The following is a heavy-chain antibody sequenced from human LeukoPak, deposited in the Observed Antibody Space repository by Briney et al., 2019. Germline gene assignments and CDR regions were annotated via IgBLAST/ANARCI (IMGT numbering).Heavy chain of an antibody. CDR2: IYYSGDT. D-gene: IGHD2-15*01. Sequence: PSETLSLTCTVSDGAIAGYSWSWIRQPPGKGLEWIGYIYYSGDTNYNPSLQSRVTVSVDTSKNQFSLKLSSVTAADTAVYYCARGGNYCSGGSCYDWFDPWGQGTLVTVSS. J-gene: IGHJ5*02. CDR1: DGAIAGYS. CDR3: ARGGNYCSGGSCYDWFDP. V-gene: IGHV4-59*12.